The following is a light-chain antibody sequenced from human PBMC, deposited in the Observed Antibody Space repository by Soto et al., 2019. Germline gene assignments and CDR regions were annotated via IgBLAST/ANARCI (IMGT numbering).Light chain of an antibody. J-gene: IGLJ1*01. CDR2: SNN. CDR1: SSNIGSNT. CDR3: AAWDDSLSYV. V-gene: IGLV1-44*01. Sequence: QSVLTQPPSASGTPGQRVTISCSGSSSNIGSNTVSWYQQLPGTAPKLLIYSNNQRPSGVPDRFSGSKSGTSASLAISGLQSEDEADYYCAAWDDSLSYVCGTGTKGTVL.